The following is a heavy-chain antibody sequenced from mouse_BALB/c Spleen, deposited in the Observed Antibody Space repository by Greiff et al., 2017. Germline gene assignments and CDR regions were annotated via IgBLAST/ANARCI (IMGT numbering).Heavy chain of an antibody. CDR2: ISSGSSTI. V-gene: IGHV5-17*02. CDR3: ARRYGNLWYFDV. J-gene: IGHJ1*01. D-gene: IGHD2-1*01. Sequence: EVQGVESGGGLVQPGGSRKLSCAASGFTFSSFGMHWVRQAPEKGLEWVAYISSGSSTIYYADTVKGRFTISRDNPKNTLFLQMTSLRSEDTAMYYCARRYGNLWYFDVWGAGTTVTVSS. CDR1: GFTFSSFG.